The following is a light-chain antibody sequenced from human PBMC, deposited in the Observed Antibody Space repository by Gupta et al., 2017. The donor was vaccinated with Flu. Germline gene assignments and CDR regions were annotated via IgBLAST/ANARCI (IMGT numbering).Light chain of an antibody. CDR1: QFVSNTF. V-gene: IGKV3-20*01. J-gene: IGKJ2*03. CDR3: QQDSSSPYS. CDR2: GAS. Sequence: ETVLTQSPGTLSLSPGERATLSCRASQFVSNTFLAWYQQRPGQAPRLLLYGASSRAPGIPDRFSGSGSGTDFTLTISSLDPEDSAVYYCQQDSSSPYSFGQGTKLEIK.